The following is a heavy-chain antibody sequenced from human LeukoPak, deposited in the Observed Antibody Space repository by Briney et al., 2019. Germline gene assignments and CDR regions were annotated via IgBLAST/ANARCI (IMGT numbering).Heavy chain of an antibody. D-gene: IGHD6-19*01. CDR1: GASTRNNY. Sequence: SAPRSPPSTVPGASTRNNYWSWIRRPAGKGREWSGRIYTSGSTNYNHTLKSRVTMSVDTSKNQISLQLSSVTAADTALYYCARDGTAGTYYYYLDAGG. CDR3: ARDGTAGTYYYYLDA. CDR2: IYTSGST. J-gene: IGHJ6*03. V-gene: IGHV4-4*07.